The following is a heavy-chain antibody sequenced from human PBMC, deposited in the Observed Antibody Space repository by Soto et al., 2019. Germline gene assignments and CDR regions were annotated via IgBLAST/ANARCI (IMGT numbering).Heavy chain of an antibody. V-gene: IGHV1-18*01. CDR3: ARVSGGLMIVVKVYYYGMDV. J-gene: IGHJ6*02. Sequence: QVQLVQSGAEVKKPGASVKVSCKASGYTFTSYGISWVRQAPGQGLEWMGWISAYNGNTNYAQKLQGRVTMTTDTSTSTAYMELRSLRSDDTAVYYCARVSGGLMIVVKVYYYGMDVWGQGTTVTVSS. CDR1: GYTFTSYG. CDR2: ISAYNGNT. D-gene: IGHD3-22*01.